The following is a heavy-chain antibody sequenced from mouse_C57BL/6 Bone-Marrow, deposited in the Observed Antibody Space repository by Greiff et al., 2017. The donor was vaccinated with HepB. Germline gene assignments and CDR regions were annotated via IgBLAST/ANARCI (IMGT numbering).Heavy chain of an antibody. CDR2: IWRGGST. D-gene: IGHD1-1*01. Sequence: VMLVESGPGLVQPSQSLSITCTVSGFSLTSYGVHWVRQSPGKGLEWLGVIWRGGSTDYNAAFMSRLSITKDNSKSQVFFKMNSLQADDTAIYYCAKLLQGRYFDVWGTGTTVTVSS. V-gene: IGHV2-5*01. CDR3: AKLLQGRYFDV. J-gene: IGHJ1*03. CDR1: GFSLTSYG.